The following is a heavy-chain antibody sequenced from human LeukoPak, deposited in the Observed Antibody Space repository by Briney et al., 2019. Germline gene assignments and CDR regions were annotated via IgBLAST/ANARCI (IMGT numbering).Heavy chain of an antibody. CDR3: ARGYDGRYYYFDY. CDR2: IKPDGSEE. Sequence: PGRSLRLSCAASGFTFSSYWMSWVRQAPGKGLEWVANIKPDGSEEYYVDSVKGRFTISRDNAKNSLYLEMNSLGAEDTAVYYCARGYDGRYYYFDYWGQGTLFTVSS. J-gene: IGHJ4*02. CDR1: GFTFSSYW. D-gene: IGHD1-26*01. V-gene: IGHV3-7*01.